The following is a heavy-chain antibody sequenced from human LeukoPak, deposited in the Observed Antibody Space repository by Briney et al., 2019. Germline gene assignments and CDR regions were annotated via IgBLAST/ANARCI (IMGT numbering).Heavy chain of an antibody. Sequence: GGSLRLSCVASGFTLSSYAMSWVRQAPGKGLEWVSAIRSGGDTFYADSVKGRFTISRDDSGNTLYLQMNSLTAGGTAIYYCATQNFDYWGPGTLLTVSS. CDR2: IRSGGDT. J-gene: IGHJ4*02. CDR1: GFTLSSYA. V-gene: IGHV3-23*01. CDR3: ATQNFDY.